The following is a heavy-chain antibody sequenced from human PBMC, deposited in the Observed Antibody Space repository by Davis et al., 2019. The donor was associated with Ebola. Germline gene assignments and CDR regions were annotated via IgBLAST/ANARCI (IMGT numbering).Heavy chain of an antibody. D-gene: IGHD6-19*01. CDR2: IKQDGSEK. V-gene: IGHV3-7*03. CDR3: ARDHVVAGVIFDF. Sequence: GGSLRLSCAASGFTFSSYWMSWVRQAPGKGLEWVANIKQDGSEKYYVDSVKGRFTISRDNAKNSLYLQMSNLRAEDTAMYYCARDHVVAGVIFDFWGQGTLVTVSS. J-gene: IGHJ4*02. CDR1: GFTFSSYW.